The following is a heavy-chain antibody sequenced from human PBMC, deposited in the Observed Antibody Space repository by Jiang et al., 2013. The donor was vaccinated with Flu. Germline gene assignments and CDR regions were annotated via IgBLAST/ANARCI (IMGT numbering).Heavy chain of an antibody. Sequence: SCKASGYSFTIYYMHWVRQAPGQGLEWMGWVNPNSGNTGYAQKFQGRVTMTRDTSISTAYMELSSLRSEDTAVYYCARDLGDCSGTSCYSYGMDVWGQGTTVTVSS. CDR1: GYSFTIYY. CDR3: ARDLGDCSGTSCYSYGMDV. CDR2: VNPNSGNT. D-gene: IGHD2-2*01. V-gene: IGHV1-8*02. J-gene: IGHJ6*02.